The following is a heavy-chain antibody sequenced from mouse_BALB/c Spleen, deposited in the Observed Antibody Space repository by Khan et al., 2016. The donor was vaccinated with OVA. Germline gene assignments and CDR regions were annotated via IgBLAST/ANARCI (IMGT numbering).Heavy chain of an antibody. CDR3: AREGAYYRNDGGFAY. Sequence: QVQLQQSGAELARPGASVKMSCKASGYTFTSYTMHWVKQRPGQGLEWIGYINPSSNYTNSNQKFKDKATLTAYKSSSTAYMQLSSLTSEDSAVYYFAREGAYYRNDGGFAYWGQGTLVTVSA. V-gene: IGHV1-4*01. CDR1: GYTFTSYT. CDR2: INPSSNYT. D-gene: IGHD2-14*01. J-gene: IGHJ3*01.